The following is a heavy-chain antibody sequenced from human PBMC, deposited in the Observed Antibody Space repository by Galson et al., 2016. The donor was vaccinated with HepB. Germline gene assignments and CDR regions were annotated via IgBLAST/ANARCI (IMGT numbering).Heavy chain of an antibody. CDR2: IHSSGTS. D-gene: IGHD6-13*01. CDR3: VRLGTAAAVANPRRSIY. V-gene: IGHV4-39*01. Sequence: ETLSLTCTVSGDSISNVGRHWGWFRQSPGMGLEYIGSIHSSGTSYYSPSLTSRVTVSADTSRNQFFLRLTSVTAADTAIYYCVRLGTAAAVANPRRSIYWSQGTRVTVSS. J-gene: IGHJ4*02. CDR1: GDSISNVGRH.